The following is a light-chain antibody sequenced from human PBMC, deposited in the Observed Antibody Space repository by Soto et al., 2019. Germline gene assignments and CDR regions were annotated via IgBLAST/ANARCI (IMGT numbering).Light chain of an antibody. CDR2: EVT. CDR1: SSDVGGYNY. CDR3: SSYAGSDNYVL. Sequence: QLVLTQPPSASGSPGQSVTISCTGTSSDVGGYNYVSWYQQHPGKVPKLMIYEVTKRPSGVPDRFSGSKSGNTASLTVSGLQAEDEADYYCSSYAGSDNYVLFGGGTKLTVL. J-gene: IGLJ2*01. V-gene: IGLV2-8*01.